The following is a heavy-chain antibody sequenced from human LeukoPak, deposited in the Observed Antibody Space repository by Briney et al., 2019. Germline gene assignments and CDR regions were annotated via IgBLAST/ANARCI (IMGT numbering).Heavy chain of an antibody. Sequence: ASVKVSCKASGYDSTTYGLTWVRQAPGQGLEWMGWISGNGDNTKYVEEFQGRVTITTDESTSTAYMELSSLRSEDTAVYYCARDGGSGSYSYWGQGTLVTVSS. CDR1: GYDSTTYG. CDR3: ARDGGSGSYSY. CDR2: ISGNGDNT. D-gene: IGHD3-10*01. V-gene: IGHV1-18*01. J-gene: IGHJ4*02.